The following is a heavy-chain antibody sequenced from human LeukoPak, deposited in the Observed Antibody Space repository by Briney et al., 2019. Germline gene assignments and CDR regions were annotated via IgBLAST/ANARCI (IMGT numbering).Heavy chain of an antibody. CDR1: GFTFSSYA. J-gene: IGHJ6*03. V-gene: IGHV3-23*01. D-gene: IGHD1-26*01. Sequence: PGGSLRLSCAASGFTFSSYAMSWVRQAPGKGLEWVSAISGSGGSTYYADSVKGRFTISRDNSKNTLYLHMNSLRAEDTAVYYCAKSGSYRGYYYMDVWGKGTTVTVSS. CDR2: ISGSGGST. CDR3: AKSGSYRGYYYMDV.